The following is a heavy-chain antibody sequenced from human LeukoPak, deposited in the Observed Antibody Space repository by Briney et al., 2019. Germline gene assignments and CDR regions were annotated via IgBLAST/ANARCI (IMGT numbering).Heavy chain of an antibody. Sequence: GSLRLSCAASGFTFSSYSMNWIRQPPGKGLEWIGYIYYSGSTNYNPSLKSRVTISVDTSKNQFSLKLSSVTAADTAVYYCAREPSDYCDYLEDAFDIWGQGTMVTVSS. D-gene: IGHD4-17*01. CDR3: AREPSDYCDYLEDAFDI. J-gene: IGHJ3*02. CDR2: IYYSGST. V-gene: IGHV4-59*01. CDR1: GFTFSSYS.